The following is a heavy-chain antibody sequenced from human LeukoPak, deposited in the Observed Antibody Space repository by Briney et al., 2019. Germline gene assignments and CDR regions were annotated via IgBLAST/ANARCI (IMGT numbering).Heavy chain of an antibody. D-gene: IGHD6-6*01. CDR1: GYSFTSYW. Sequence: GESLKISCQGSGYSFTSYWISWVRQMPGKGLEWMGRIDPSDSYTNYSPSFQGHVTISADKSISTAYLQWSSLKASDTAMYYCARIGLVPGEAYYYYGMDVWGQGTTVIVSS. CDR2: IDPSDSYT. CDR3: ARIGLVPGEAYYYYGMDV. V-gene: IGHV5-10-1*01. J-gene: IGHJ6*02.